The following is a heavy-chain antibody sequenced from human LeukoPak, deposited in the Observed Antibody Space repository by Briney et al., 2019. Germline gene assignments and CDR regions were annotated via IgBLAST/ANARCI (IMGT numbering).Heavy chain of an antibody. Sequence: PSETLSLTCAVSGGSISSINWWSWVRQPPGKGLGWVGEIYHSGSTNYNPSLKSRVTISVDKSKNQFSLKLSSVTAADTAVYYCARGTPAAPNWFDPWGQGTLVTVSS. CDR2: IYHSGST. CDR1: GGSISSINW. V-gene: IGHV4-4*02. J-gene: IGHJ5*02. CDR3: ARGTPAAPNWFDP. D-gene: IGHD6-13*01.